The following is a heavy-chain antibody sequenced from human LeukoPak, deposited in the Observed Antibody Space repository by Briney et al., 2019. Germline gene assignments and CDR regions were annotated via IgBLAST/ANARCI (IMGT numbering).Heavy chain of an antibody. J-gene: IGHJ2*01. CDR1: GGSSSGYY. CDR3: ARALVRATMVWYFDL. D-gene: IGHD5-12*01. CDR2: ISHSGST. Sequence: SETLSLTCAVSGGSSSGYYWSWIRQPPGKGLEWIGEISHSGSTNYSPSLKSRVTISVDTSKNQFSLNLSSVTAADTAVYYCARALVRATMVWYFDLWGRGTLVTVSS. V-gene: IGHV4-34*01.